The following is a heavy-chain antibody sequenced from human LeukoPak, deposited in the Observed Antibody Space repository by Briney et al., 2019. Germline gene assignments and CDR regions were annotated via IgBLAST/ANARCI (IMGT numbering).Heavy chain of an antibody. J-gene: IGHJ4*02. CDR2: ISGSGGST. CDR1: GFTFSSYA. Sequence: GGSLRLSCAASGFTFSSYAMSWVRQAPGKGLEWVSAISGSGGSTYYADSVKGRFAISRDNSKNTLYLQMNSLRAEDTAVYYCAKRSDGYSYQFDYWGQGTLVTVSS. D-gene: IGHD5-18*01. CDR3: AKRSDGYSYQFDY. V-gene: IGHV3-23*01.